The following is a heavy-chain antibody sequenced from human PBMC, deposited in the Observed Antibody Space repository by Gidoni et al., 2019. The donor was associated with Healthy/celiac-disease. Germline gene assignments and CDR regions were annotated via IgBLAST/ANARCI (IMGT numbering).Heavy chain of an antibody. V-gene: IGHV1-2*02. CDR2: INPNIGGT. Sequence: QVQLLQSGAEVKKPGASVKVSCKASGYTFTGYYMHWVRQAPGQGLEWMGWINPNIGGTNYAQKFQGRDTMTRDTSISTAYMELSRLRSDDTAVYYSARVSHGYCSGGSCYSTFRWFDPWGQGTLVTVSS. D-gene: IGHD2-15*01. J-gene: IGHJ5*02. CDR1: GYTFTGYY. CDR3: ARVSHGYCSGGSCYSTFRWFDP.